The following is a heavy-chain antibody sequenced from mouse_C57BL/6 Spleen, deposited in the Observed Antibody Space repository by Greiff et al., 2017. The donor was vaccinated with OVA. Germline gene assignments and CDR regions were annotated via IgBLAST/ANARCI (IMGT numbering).Heavy chain of an antibody. J-gene: IGHJ2*01. CDR1: GYTFTSYW. V-gene: IGHV1-52*01. Sequence: VQLQQPGAELVRPGSSVKLSCKASGYTFTSYWMHWVKQRPIQGLEWIGNIDPSDSETHYNQKFKDKATLTVDKSSSTAYMQLSSLTSEDSAVYYCARRGGRRDFDYWGQGTTLTVSS. CDR2: IDPSDSET. CDR3: ARRGGRRDFDY.